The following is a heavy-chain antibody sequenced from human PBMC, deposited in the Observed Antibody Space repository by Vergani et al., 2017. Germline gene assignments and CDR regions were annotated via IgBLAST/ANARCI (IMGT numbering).Heavy chain of an antibody. CDR2: INHSGST. CDR3: ARGPYYYDSSGYRY. J-gene: IGHJ4*02. Sequence: QVQLQQWGAGLLKPSETLSLTCAVYGGSFSGYYWSWIRQPPGKGLEWIGEINHSGSTNYNPSLKSRVTISVDTSKNQFSLKLSSVTAADPAVYYCARGPYYYDSSGYRYWGQGTLVTVSS. D-gene: IGHD3-22*01. V-gene: IGHV4-34*01. CDR1: GGSFSGYY.